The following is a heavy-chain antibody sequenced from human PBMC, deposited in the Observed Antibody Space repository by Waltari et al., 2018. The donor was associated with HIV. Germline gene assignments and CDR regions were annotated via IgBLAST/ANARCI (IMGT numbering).Heavy chain of an antibody. Sequence: QVQLVQSGAERRKPGASVKVSCTDSKYTFASYGIHWLRQAPGQRLEWMGWINTGDGSTKYSQKFQGRVTITRDTSASTAYMQLSSLRSEDTAIYYCARELRFDIVFDYWGQGTLVTVSS. J-gene: IGHJ4*02. CDR3: ARELRFDIVFDY. D-gene: IGHD5-12*01. CDR1: KYTFASYG. V-gene: IGHV1-3*04. CDR2: INTGDGST.